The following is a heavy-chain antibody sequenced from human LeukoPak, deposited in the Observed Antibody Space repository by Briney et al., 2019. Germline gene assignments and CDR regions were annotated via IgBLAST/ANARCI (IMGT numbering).Heavy chain of an antibody. CDR1: GYTFTSYD. CDR3: ARWDSYGAPFDY. J-gene: IGHJ4*02. CDR2: MNPNSGNT. Sequence: GASVKVSCKASGYTFTSYDINWVRQATGQGLERMGWMNPNSGNTGYAQKFQGRVTITRNTSISTAYMELSSLRSEDTAVYYCARWDSYGAPFDYWGQGTLVTVSS. V-gene: IGHV1-8*03. D-gene: IGHD4-17*01.